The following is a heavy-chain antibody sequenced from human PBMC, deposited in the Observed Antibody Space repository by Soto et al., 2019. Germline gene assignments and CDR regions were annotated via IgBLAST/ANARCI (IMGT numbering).Heavy chain of an antibody. J-gene: IGHJ4*02. CDR1: GFTFSTYW. CDR3: VCGGNFFIY. V-gene: IGHV3-7*01. CDR2: MDQDGSER. D-gene: IGHD3-16*01. Sequence: EVQLVESGGGLVQPGGSLRLSCAASGFTFSTYWMTWVRQPPGKGLEWVANMDQDGSERYYVDSVRGRFTVSRDIAKNSLYLQMNSLRAEDTAVYYCVCGGNFFIYWGQGTLVTVSP.